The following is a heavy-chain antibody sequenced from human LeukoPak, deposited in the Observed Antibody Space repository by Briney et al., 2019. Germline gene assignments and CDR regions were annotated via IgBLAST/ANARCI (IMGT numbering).Heavy chain of an antibody. Sequence: SVKVSCKASGGTSSSYAISWVRQAPGQGLEWMGRIIPIFGTANYAQKFQGRVTITTDESTSTAYMELSSLRSEDTAVYYCAKGYYDFWSGFLDYWGQGTLVTVSS. CDR2: IIPIFGTA. D-gene: IGHD3-3*01. J-gene: IGHJ4*02. CDR3: AKGYYDFWSGFLDY. CDR1: GGTSSSYA. V-gene: IGHV1-69*05.